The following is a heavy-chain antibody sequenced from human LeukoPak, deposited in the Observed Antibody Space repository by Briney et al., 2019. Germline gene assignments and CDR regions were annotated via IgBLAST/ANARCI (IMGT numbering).Heavy chain of an antibody. V-gene: IGHV3-74*01. Sequence: GGSLRLSCTASGFTFSSYWMHWVRQAPGKGLVWGSRINSDGGSTSYADSVKGRFTISRDNAKSTLYLQMNSLRAEDTAVYYCARRIQGMAPYYFDYWGQGTLVTVSS. CDR3: ARRIQGMAPYYFDY. CDR2: INSDGGST. J-gene: IGHJ4*02. D-gene: IGHD5-24*01. CDR1: GFTFSSYW.